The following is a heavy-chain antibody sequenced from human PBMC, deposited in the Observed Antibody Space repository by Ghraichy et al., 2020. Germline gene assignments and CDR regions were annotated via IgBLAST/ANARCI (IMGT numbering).Heavy chain of an antibody. D-gene: IGHD6-13*01. J-gene: IGHJ6*02. CDR3: AKEGSSSSWYFGGSYYYYGMDV. Sequence: GGSLRLSCAASGFTFSSYAMSWVRQAPGKGLEWVSAISGSGGSTYYADSVKGRFTISRDNSKNTLYLQMNSLRAEDTAVYYCAKEGSSSSWYFGGSYYYYGMDVWGQGTTVTVSS. CDR1: GFTFSSYA. V-gene: IGHV3-23*01. CDR2: ISGSGGST.